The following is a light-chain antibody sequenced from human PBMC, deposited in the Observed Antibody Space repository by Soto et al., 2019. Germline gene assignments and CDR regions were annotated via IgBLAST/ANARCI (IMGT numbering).Light chain of an antibody. CDR2: GNT. CDR1: RSNIGATYG. Sequence: QSILTQPPSVSGAPGQRVTISCTGSRSNIGATYGVHWYQQLPGTAPKLLIYGNTNRPSGVPDRFSGSKSGTSASLAITGLQAEDEADYYCQSYDSSLSGSVFGGGTTLTVL. V-gene: IGLV1-40*01. CDR3: QSYDSSLSGSV. J-gene: IGLJ2*01.